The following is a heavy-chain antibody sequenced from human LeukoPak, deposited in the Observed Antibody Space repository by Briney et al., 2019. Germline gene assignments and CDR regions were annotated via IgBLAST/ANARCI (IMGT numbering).Heavy chain of an antibody. Sequence: SETLSLTSTVSGGSISSNNYYWGWIRQPPGKGLEWIGNIYYSGSSYYNPSLKSRVTISVDTSKNQFSLKLSSVTAADTAVYYCARHEYSGYVESWGQGTLVTVSS. J-gene: IGHJ5*02. V-gene: IGHV4-39*01. CDR3: ARHEYSGYVES. CDR2: IYYSGSS. D-gene: IGHD5-12*01. CDR1: GGSISSNNYY.